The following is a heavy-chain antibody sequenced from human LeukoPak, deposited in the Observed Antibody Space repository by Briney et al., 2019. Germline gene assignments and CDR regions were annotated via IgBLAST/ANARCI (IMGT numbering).Heavy chain of an antibody. V-gene: IGHV5-51*01. CDR1: GYSFTNYW. CDR2: IYPGDSDT. J-gene: IGHJ4*02. Sequence: GESLKISCKGSGYSFTNYWIGWVRQMPGKGLEWMGIIYPGDSDTRYSPSFQGQVTISADKSISTAYLQWSSLKAPDTAMYYCARRTDLDYYDSSGYYGFDYWGQGTLVTVSS. D-gene: IGHD3-22*01. CDR3: ARRTDLDYYDSSGYYGFDY.